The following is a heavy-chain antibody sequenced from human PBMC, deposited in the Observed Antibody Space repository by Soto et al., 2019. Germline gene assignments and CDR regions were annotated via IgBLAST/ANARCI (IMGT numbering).Heavy chain of an antibody. CDR2: INPNSGGT. D-gene: IGHD2-15*01. Sequence: ASVKVSCKASGYTFTGYYMHWVRQAPGQGLEWMGWINPNSGGTNYAQKFQGRVTMTRDTSISTAYMELSRLRSDDTAVYYCAREKGIVVVVAAPYGMDVWGQGXTVTVYS. CDR1: GYTFTGYY. J-gene: IGHJ6*02. V-gene: IGHV1-2*02. CDR3: AREKGIVVVVAAPYGMDV.